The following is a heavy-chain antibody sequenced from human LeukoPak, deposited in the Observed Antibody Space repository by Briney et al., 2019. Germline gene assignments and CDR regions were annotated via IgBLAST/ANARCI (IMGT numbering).Heavy chain of an antibody. CDR2: INPSGGST. J-gene: IGHJ3*02. CDR3: ARGGSLRYPDDAFDI. D-gene: IGHD3-9*01. V-gene: IGHV1-46*01. CDR1: GYTFTSYY. Sequence: GASVKVSCKASGYTFTSYYMHWVRQAPGQGLEWMGIINPSGGSTSYAQKFQGRVTMTRDTSTSTVYMELSSLRSEDTAVYYCARGGSLRYPDDAFDIWGQGTMVTVSS.